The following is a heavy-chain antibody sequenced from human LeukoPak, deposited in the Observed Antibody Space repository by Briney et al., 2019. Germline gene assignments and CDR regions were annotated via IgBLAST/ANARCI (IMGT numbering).Heavy chain of an antibody. CDR3: PILPGYSSGWYEVNY. J-gene: IGHJ4*02. D-gene: IGHD6-13*01. V-gene: IGHV3-23*01. Sequence: PGGSLRLSCAASGFTFSSYAMSWVRQAPGKGLEWVSGISGSGGSTYYADSVKGRFTISRDNSRNTLYLQMNSPRAEDTAVYYGPILPGYSSGWYEVNYGGQGTLVTVS. CDR2: ISGSGGST. CDR1: GFTFSSYA.